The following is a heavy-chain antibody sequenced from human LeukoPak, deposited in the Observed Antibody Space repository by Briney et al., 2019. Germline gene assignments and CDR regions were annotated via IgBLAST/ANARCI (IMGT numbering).Heavy chain of an antibody. CDR2: ISSSGGST. D-gene: IGHD3-10*01. CDR3: AGRRLGVGLEY. Sequence: GGSLRLSCAASGFTFSGYAMSWVRQAPGKGLVWVSVISSSGGSTYYADSVKGRFTISRDNSKNTLDLRMNNLRVEDTAVYYCAGRRLGVGLEYWGQGTLVTVSP. J-gene: IGHJ4*02. CDR1: GFTFSGYA. V-gene: IGHV3-23*01.